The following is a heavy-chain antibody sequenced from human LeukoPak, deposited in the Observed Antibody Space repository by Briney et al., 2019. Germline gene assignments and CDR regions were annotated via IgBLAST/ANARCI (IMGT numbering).Heavy chain of an antibody. Sequence: GGSLRLSCAASGFTVSSNYMSWVRQAPGKGLEWVSVIYSGGSTYYADSVKGRFTISRDNSKNTLYLQMNSLRAEDTAVYYCAKDGGSDPDSFDIWGQGTMVTVSS. CDR1: GFTVSSNY. J-gene: IGHJ3*02. V-gene: IGHV3-66*01. D-gene: IGHD2-15*01. CDR3: AKDGGSDPDSFDI. CDR2: IYSGGST.